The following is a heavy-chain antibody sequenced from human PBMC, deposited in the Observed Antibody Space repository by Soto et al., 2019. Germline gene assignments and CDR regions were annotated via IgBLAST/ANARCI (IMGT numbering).Heavy chain of an antibody. CDR1: GFTFSTYG. V-gene: IGHV3-33*01. CDR3: ARDFSHYLDY. Sequence: QVQLVESGGGVGQPGRSLRLSCAASGFTFSTYGMHWVRQAPGKGLEWVAIIWYDRSNKYYTDSVKGRFTISRDNSKNTLYLQMNSLRAEDTAVYYCARDFSHYLDYWGQGSLVTVSS. CDR2: IWYDRSNK. J-gene: IGHJ4*02.